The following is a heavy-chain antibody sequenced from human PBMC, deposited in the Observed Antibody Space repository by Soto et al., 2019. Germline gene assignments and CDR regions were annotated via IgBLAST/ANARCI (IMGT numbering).Heavy chain of an antibody. CDR2: IKQDGSEK. D-gene: IGHD2-15*01. CDR1: GFTFSSYW. Sequence: PGGSLRLSCAASGFTFSSYWMSWVRQAPGKGLEWVANIKQDGSEKYYVDSVKGRSTISRDNAKNSLYLQMNSLRAEDTAVYYCARVGGYCCGGSFFFRYYYMDVRGKGTTVTGS. V-gene: IGHV3-7*01. CDR3: ARVGGYCCGGSFFFRYYYMDV. J-gene: IGHJ6*03.